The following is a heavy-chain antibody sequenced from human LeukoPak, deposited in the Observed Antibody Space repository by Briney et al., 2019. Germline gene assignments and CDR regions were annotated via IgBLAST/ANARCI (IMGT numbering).Heavy chain of an antibody. V-gene: IGHV4-34*01. CDR2: INHSGST. Sequence: SETLSLTCAVYGGSFSGYYWSWIRRPPGKGLEWIGEINHSGSTNYNPSLKSRVTISVDTSKNQFSLKLSSVTAADTAVYYCARVYLWFGEWTFGYWGQGTLVTVSS. CDR3: ARVYLWFGEWTFGY. D-gene: IGHD3-10*01. J-gene: IGHJ4*02. CDR1: GGSFSGYY.